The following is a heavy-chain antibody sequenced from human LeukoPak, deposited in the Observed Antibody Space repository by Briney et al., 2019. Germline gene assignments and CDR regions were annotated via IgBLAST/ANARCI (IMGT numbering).Heavy chain of an antibody. Sequence: GGSLRLSCAASGFTFSSYAMHWVRQAPGKGLEWVSGISPSGSISYYADSVKGRFTISRDNAKNTLYLQMNSLRAEDTAVYYCARDRYDFWSGYLHYYYYYMDVWGKGTTVTISS. CDR2: ISPSGSIS. V-gene: IGHV3-74*01. D-gene: IGHD3-3*01. CDR1: GFTFSSYA. CDR3: ARDRYDFWSGYLHYYYYYMDV. J-gene: IGHJ6*03.